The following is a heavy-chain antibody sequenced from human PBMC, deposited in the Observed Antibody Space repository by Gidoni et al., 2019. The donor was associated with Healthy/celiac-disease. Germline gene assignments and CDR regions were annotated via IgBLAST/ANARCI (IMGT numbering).Heavy chain of an antibody. D-gene: IGHD5-12*01. J-gene: IGHJ4*02. CDR2: IIPILGIA. V-gene: IGHV1-69*02. Sequence: ARIIPILGIANYAQKFQGRVTITADKSTSTAYMELSSLRSEDTAVYYCASSRYSGYADYWGQGTLVTVSS. CDR3: ASSRYSGYADY.